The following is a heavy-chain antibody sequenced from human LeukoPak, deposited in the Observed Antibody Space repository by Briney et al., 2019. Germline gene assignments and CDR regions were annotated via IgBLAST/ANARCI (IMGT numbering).Heavy chain of an antibody. Sequence: TPGGSLRLSCAASGSTFSSYSMNWVRQAPGKGLEWVSSISSSSSYIYYADSVKGRFTISRDNAKNSLYLQMNRLRAEDTAVYYCAREGRNAVVAASHAFDIWGQGTMVTVSS. V-gene: IGHV3-21*01. CDR1: GSTFSSYS. CDR3: AREGRNAVVAASHAFDI. CDR2: ISSSSSYI. D-gene: IGHD2-15*01. J-gene: IGHJ3*02.